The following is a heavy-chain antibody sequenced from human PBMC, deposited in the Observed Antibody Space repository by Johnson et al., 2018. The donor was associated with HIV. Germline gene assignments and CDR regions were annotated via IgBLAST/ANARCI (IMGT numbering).Heavy chain of an antibody. V-gene: IGHV3-66*01. CDR3: ASSSPRDAFDI. CDR2: NYSGGST. J-gene: IGHJ3*02. Sequence: VQLVESGGGLVQPGGSLRLSCGASGFSVSRNHMNWVRQVPGKGLEWVSVNYSGGSTYYADSEKGRFTISRDNSKNTLYLQMNSLRAEDTAVYYCASSSPRDAFDIWGQGTMVTVSS. CDR1: GFSVSRNH.